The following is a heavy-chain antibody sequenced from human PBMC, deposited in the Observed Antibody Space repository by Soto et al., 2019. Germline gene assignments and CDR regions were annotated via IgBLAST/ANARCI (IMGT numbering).Heavy chain of an antibody. J-gene: IGHJ6*02. CDR2: ISYDGSNK. CDR1: GFTFSSYG. CDR3: SKSVYGAAEGAYYYYGMDV. D-gene: IGHD2-8*01. V-gene: IGHV3-30*18. Sequence: PGGSLRLSCAASGFTFSSYGMHWVRQAPGKGLEWVAVISYDGSNKYYADSVKGRFTISRDNSKNMLYLQMNSLRAEDTAVYYCSKSVYGAAEGAYYYYGMDVWGQGTTVT.